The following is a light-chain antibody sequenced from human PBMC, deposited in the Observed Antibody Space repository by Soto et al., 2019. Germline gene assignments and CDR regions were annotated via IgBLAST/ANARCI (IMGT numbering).Light chain of an antibody. Sequence: EFVLTQSPGTLSLSPGERATLSCRASQSLANSFIAWYQQKPGQAPRLLIYDTSSRASGIPDRFSGSGSGTDFTLTISRLEPEDFAVYYCQQYGSPGTFGQGTKVDIK. J-gene: IGKJ1*01. CDR3: QQYGSPGT. V-gene: IGKV3-20*01. CDR2: DTS. CDR1: QSLANSF.